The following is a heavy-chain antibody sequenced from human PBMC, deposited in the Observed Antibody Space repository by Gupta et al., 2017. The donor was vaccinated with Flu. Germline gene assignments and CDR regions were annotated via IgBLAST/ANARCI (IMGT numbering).Heavy chain of an antibody. J-gene: IGHJ6*02. D-gene: IGHD3-3*02. V-gene: IGHV4-59*01. CDR3: ARVQPFIFGVDPYYYYYGMDV. CDR2: IYYSGST. Sequence: QVQLQESGPGLVKPSETLSLTCTVSGGSISSYYWSWIRQPPGKGLEWIGYIYYSGSTNYNPSLKSRVTISVDTSKNQFSLKLSSVTAADTAVYYCARVQPFIFGVDPYYYYYGMDVWGQGTTVTVSS. CDR1: GGSISSYY.